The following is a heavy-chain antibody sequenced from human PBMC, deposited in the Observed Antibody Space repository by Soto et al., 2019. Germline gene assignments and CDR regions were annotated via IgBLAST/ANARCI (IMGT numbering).Heavy chain of an antibody. CDR2: ISGSGGST. Sequence: EVQLLESGGGLVQPGGSLRLSCAASGFTFSSYAMSWVRQAPGKGLEWVSAISGSGGSTYYADSVKGRFTISRDNSKNTLYLRMNSLRAEDTAVYYCATSDFWSGYYGNFDYWGQGTLVTVSS. CDR3: ATSDFWSGYYGNFDY. V-gene: IGHV3-23*01. CDR1: GFTFSSYA. D-gene: IGHD3-3*01. J-gene: IGHJ4*02.